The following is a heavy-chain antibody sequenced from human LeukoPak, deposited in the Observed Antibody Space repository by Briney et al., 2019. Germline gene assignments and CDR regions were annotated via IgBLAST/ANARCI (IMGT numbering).Heavy chain of an antibody. J-gene: IGHJ4*02. V-gene: IGHV3-30-3*01. CDR2: ISYDGSNK. D-gene: IGHD3-3*01. CDR3: ARGWVLRFLGWFSAGAFDH. Sequence: GGSLRLSCAASGFTFSSYAMHWVRQAPGKGLEWVAVISYDGSNKYYADSVKGRFTISRDNSKNTLYLQMNSLRAEDTAVYYCARGWVLRFLGWFSAGAFDHWGPGTLVTVSS. CDR1: GFTFSSYA.